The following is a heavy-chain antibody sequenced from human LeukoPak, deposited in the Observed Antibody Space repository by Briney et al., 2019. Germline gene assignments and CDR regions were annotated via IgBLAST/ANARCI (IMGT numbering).Heavy chain of an antibody. CDR3: VSGGSGSDPDAFDI. V-gene: IGHV1-69*05. D-gene: IGHD1-26*01. Sequence: ASVKVSCKASGGTFSSYAISWVRQAPGQGLEWMGGIIPIFGTANYAQKFQGRVTITTDESTSTAYMELSSLRSEDTAVYYCVSGGSGSDPDAFDIWGQGTMVTVSS. J-gene: IGHJ3*02. CDR2: IIPIFGTA. CDR1: GGTFSSYA.